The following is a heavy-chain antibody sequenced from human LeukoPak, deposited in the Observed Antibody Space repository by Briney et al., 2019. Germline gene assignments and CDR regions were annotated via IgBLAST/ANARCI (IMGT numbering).Heavy chain of an antibody. CDR1: GFTFSIHG. D-gene: IGHD3-10*01. V-gene: IGHV3-48*02. Sequence: GGSLRLSCAASGFTFSIHGMNWVRQAPGKGLEWVSYNINSGGTVYYTDSVQGRFTISRDNARNSLFLQMNSLRDEDTAVYYCARVGRGVYGMDVWGQGTTVTVSS. CDR3: ARVGRGVYGMDV. CDR2: NINSGGTV. J-gene: IGHJ6*02.